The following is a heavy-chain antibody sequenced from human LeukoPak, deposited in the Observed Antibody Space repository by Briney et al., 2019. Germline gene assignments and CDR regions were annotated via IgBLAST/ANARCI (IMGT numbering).Heavy chain of an antibody. CDR1: GFTFSSYG. CDR3: ASAAGAFDM. CDR2: IWSDGSHK. D-gene: IGHD6-13*01. V-gene: IGHV3-33*01. J-gene: IGHJ3*02. Sequence: GGSLRLSCAASGFTFSSYGMHWIRQAPGKWLEWVAVIWSDGSHKYYADSMKGRFTISRDNSKNMVYLQMNSLRVEDTAVYYCASAAGAFDMWGQGTLVTVSS.